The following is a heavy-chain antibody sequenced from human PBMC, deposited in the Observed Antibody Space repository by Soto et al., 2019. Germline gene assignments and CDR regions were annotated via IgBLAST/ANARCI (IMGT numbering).Heavy chain of an antibody. CDR1: GFTFSNAW. Sequence: GESLKISCAASGFTFSNAWMNWVRRAPGKGLEWVGRIKSKTDGGTTDYAAPVKGRFTISRDDSKNTLYLQMNSLKTEDTAVYYCTTDPVTMIVVVPSSGWGQGTLVTVSP. D-gene: IGHD3-22*01. CDR3: TTDPVTMIVVVPSSG. J-gene: IGHJ4*02. CDR2: IKSKTDGGTT. V-gene: IGHV3-15*07.